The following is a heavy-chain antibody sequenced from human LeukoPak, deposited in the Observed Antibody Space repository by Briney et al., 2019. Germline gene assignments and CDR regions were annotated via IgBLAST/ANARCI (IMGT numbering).Heavy chain of an antibody. V-gene: IGHV4-59*01. J-gene: IGHJ6*03. CDR2: IYYSGST. D-gene: IGHD3-22*01. CDR1: GGSISSYY. CDR3: ARHYYDSSGYYYYYYMDV. Sequence: PSETLSLTCTVSGGSISSYYWSWIRQPPGKGLEWIGYIYYSGSTNYNPSLKSRVTISVDTSKNQFSLKLSSVTAADTAVYYCARHYYDSSGYYYYYYMDVWGKGTTVTVSS.